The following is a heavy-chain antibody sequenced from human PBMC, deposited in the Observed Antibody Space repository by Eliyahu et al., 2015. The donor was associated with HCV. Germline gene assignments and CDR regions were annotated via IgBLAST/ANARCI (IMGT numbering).Heavy chain of an antibody. D-gene: IGHD3-3*01. CDR2: IKGKSDGEAT. Sequence: DVQLVESGGGLVEPGGSLRLSCAASGVTFNNVWMTWVRQAPGKGLEWVGRIKGKSDGEATDYAAPVQGRFNISRDDSKNTVYMQMNGLKTEDTGVYYCSMSLQTYYDFWSGFHYGMDVWGQGTTVTVSS. V-gene: IGHV3-15*01. J-gene: IGHJ6*02. CDR1: GVTFNNVW. CDR3: SMSLQTYYDFWSGFHYGMDV.